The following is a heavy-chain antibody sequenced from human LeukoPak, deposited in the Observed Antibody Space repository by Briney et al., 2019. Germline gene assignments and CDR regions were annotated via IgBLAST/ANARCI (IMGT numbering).Heavy chain of an antibody. D-gene: IGHD6-13*01. CDR3: ATRSAAAAVYLDY. Sequence: SETLSLTCTVSGGSISGYYWSWIRHPPGRGLEWIGYIYYSGSTNYNPSLKSRVTISVDMSKNQFSLRLSSVTAADTAVYYCATRSAAAAVYLDYWGQGTLVTVSS. J-gene: IGHJ4*02. CDR2: IYYSGST. V-gene: IGHV4-59*08. CDR1: GGSISGYY.